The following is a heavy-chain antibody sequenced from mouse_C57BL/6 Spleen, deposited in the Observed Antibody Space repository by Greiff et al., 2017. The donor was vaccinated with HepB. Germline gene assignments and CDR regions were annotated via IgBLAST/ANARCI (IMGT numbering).Heavy chain of an antibody. D-gene: IGHD2-4*01. J-gene: IGHJ1*03. CDR1: GYSFTGYY. Sequence: VQLQQSGPELVKPGASVKISCKPSGYSFTGYYMNWVKQSPEKSLEWIGEINPSTGGTTYNQKFKAKATLTVDKSSSTAYMQLKSLTSEDSAVYYCAKRGDYDWYFDVWGTGTTVTVSS. V-gene: IGHV1-42*01. CDR2: INPSTGGT. CDR3: AKRGDYDWYFDV.